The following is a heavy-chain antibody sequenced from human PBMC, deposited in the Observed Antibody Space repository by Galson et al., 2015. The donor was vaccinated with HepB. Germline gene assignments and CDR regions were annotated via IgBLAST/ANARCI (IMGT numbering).Heavy chain of an antibody. V-gene: IGHV1-69*13. Sequence: SVKVSCKASGGTFSSYAISWVRQAPGQGLEWMGGIIPIFGTANYAQKFQGRVTITADESTSTAYMELSSLRSEDTAVYYCARDWATESYYYYYMYVWGKGTTVTVSS. J-gene: IGHJ6*03. CDR3: ARDWATESYYYYYMYV. CDR2: IIPIFGTA. D-gene: IGHD5-24*01. CDR1: GGTFSSYA.